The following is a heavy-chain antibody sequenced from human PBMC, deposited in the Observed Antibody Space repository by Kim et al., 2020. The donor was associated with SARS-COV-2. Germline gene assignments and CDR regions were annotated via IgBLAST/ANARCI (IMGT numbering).Heavy chain of an antibody. CDR1: GFTLSLYS. Sequence: GGSLRLSCATSGFTLSLYSMNWVRQAPGKGLEWVSHIRDFSTTTKYADSVKGRFTISRDNTKNSLYLQMNGLRAEDTAVYYCVRENYWAFDIWGQGTMVT. CDR2: IRDFSTTT. V-gene: IGHV3-48*04. CDR3: VRENYWAFDI. J-gene: IGHJ3*02. D-gene: IGHD1-7*01.